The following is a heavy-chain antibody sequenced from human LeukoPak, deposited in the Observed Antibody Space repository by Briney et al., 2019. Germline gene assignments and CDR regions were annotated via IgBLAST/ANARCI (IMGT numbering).Heavy chain of an antibody. CDR2: IKSKTDGGTT. D-gene: IGHD3-9*01. V-gene: IGHV3-15*01. CDR1: GFTFSNAW. Sequence: GGSLRLSCAASGFTFSNAWMSWVRQAPGKGLEWFGRIKSKTDGGTTDYAAPVKGRLTISRDDSKNTLYLQMNSLKTEDTAVYYCTTDILTGYLVQILFDYWGQGTLVTVSS. J-gene: IGHJ4*02. CDR3: TTDILTGYLVQILFDY.